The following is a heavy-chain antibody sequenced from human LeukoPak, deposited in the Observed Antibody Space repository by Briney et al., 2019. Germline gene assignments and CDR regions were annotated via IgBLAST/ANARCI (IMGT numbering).Heavy chain of an antibody. CDR2: IYTSGST. Sequence: SSETLSLTCTVSGGSFSIYYWSWIRQPAGKGLEWIGRIYTSGSTNYNPSLKSRVTISVDTSKNQFSLKLSSVTAADTAVYYCARGISAMVAYWGQGTLVTVSS. CDR1: GGSFSIYY. V-gene: IGHV4-4*07. J-gene: IGHJ4*02. CDR3: ARGISAMVAY. D-gene: IGHD5-18*01.